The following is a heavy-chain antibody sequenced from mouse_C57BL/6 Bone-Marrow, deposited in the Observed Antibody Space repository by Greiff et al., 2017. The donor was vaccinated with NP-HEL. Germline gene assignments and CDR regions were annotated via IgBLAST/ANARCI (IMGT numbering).Heavy chain of an antibody. J-gene: IGHJ2*01. CDR1: GFTFSSYG. Sequence: EVMLVESGGDLVKPGGSLKLSCAASGFTFSSYGMSWVRQTPDKRLEWVATISSGGSYTYYPYSVKGRFNISRDNAKNTLYLQMSSLKSEDTAMYDCARHYYSNYFDYWGQGTTLTVSS. V-gene: IGHV5-6*02. CDR3: ARHYYSNYFDY. D-gene: IGHD2-5*01. CDR2: ISSGGSYT.